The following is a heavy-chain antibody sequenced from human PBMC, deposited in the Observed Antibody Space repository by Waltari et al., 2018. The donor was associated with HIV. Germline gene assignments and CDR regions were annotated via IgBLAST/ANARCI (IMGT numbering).Heavy chain of an antibody. V-gene: IGHV3-21*01. Sequence: EVQLVESGGGLVKPGGSLTLSCAASACTVRLYPMNWVRQAPGKGLESVSSISTSSSYIYHTDSVKGRFTISRDNAKNSLYLQMNSLRVEDTAVYYCAREKRFTYYGLDVWGQGTTVTVSS. J-gene: IGHJ6*02. CDR2: ISTSSSYI. CDR3: AREKRFTYYGLDV. CDR1: ACTVRLYP. D-gene: IGHD3-3*01.